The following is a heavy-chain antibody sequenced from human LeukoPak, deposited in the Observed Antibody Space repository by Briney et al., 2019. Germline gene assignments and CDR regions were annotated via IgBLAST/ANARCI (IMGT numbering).Heavy chain of an antibody. CDR1: GFTFSDYY. CDR2: IKEDGSEK. Sequence: GGSLRLSCAASGFTFSDYYMSWIRQAPGKGLEWVGNIKEDGSEKYYVDSVKGRFTISRDNAKNSLYLYMNSLRAEDTAVYYCAREITWEVIPIWGQGTMVTVSS. CDR3: AREITWEVIPI. V-gene: IGHV3-7*01. D-gene: IGHD3-16*01. J-gene: IGHJ3*02.